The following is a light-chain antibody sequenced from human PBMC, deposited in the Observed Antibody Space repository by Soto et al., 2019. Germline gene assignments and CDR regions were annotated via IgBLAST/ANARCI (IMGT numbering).Light chain of an antibody. Sequence: DIVMTQSPLSLSVTPGQPASISCKSSQSLLNSGGKTYFYWYLQKLGQPPQLLIYEVFNRFSGVPDRARGSGSGTDFPLNIRRVEAEDVGFYYCLQTTQFPWTSGQGTKVEIK. V-gene: IGKV2D-29*01. CDR1: QSLLNSGGKTY. J-gene: IGKJ1*01. CDR3: LQTTQFPWT. CDR2: EVF.